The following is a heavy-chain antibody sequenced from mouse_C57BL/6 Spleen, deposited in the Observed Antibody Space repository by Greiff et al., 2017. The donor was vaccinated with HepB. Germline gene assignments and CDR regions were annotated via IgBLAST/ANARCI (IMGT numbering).Heavy chain of an antibody. D-gene: IGHD1-1*01. Sequence: EVKLMESGPGLVKPSQSLSLTCSVTGYSITSGYYWNWIRQFPGNKLEWMGYISYDGSNNYNPSLKNRISITRDTSKNQFFLKLNSVTTEDTATYYCARGDYGSSPLDYWGQGTTLTVSS. CDR3: ARGDYGSSPLDY. CDR2: ISYDGSN. J-gene: IGHJ2*01. V-gene: IGHV3-6*01. CDR1: GYSITSGYY.